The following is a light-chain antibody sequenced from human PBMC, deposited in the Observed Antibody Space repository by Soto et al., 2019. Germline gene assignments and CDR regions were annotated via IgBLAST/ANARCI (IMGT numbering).Light chain of an antibody. Sequence: EVVLTQSPATLSVSPGERATLSCRASQSVSSNLAWYQQKPGQAPRLLIYGASTRATGFPARFSGSGSGTEFTLTISSLQSEDFAVYYCQQYNNWLEVTFGPGTKVDIK. V-gene: IGKV3-15*01. CDR1: QSVSSN. J-gene: IGKJ3*01. CDR2: GAS. CDR3: QQYNNWLEVT.